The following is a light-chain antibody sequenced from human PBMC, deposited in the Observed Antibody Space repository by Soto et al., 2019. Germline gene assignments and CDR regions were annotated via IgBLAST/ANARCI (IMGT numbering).Light chain of an antibody. CDR3: QQYYSWRT. J-gene: IGKJ1*01. CDR1: QGLTSN. CDR2: GAS. V-gene: IGKV3-15*01. Sequence: EIVMTQSPATLSVSPGERVTLSCRASQGLTSNLAWYQHKPGQSPRLLIYGASARATGTPARFSGSGSGAEYTLTISSLQSKDFAVYYCQQYYSWRTVGQGTKVDSK.